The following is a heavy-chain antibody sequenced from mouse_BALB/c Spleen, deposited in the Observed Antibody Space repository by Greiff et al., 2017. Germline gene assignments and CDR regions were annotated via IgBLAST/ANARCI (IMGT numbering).Heavy chain of an antibody. D-gene: IGHD6-1*01. V-gene: IGHV1-7*01. CDR3: ARCLAYYAMDY. CDR1: GYTFTSYW. Sequence: VQLQQSGAELAKPGASVKMSCKASGYTFTSYWMHWVKQRPGQGLEWIGYINPSTGYTEYNQKFKDKATLTADKSSSTAYMQLSSLTSEDSAVYYCARCLAYYAMDYWGQGTSVTVSS. J-gene: IGHJ4*01. CDR2: INPSTGYT.